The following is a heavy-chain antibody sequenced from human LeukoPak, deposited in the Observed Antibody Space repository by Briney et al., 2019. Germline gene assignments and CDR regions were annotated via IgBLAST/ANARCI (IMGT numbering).Heavy chain of an antibody. CDR2: ISSSSSTI. D-gene: IGHD3-10*01. CDR3: ARTSPPLLWFGEFTHYYFDY. CDR1: GFTFSSYA. V-gene: IGHV3-48*01. J-gene: IGHJ4*02. Sequence: GGSLGLSCAASGFTFSSYAMNWVRQAPGKGLEWVSYISSSSSTIYYADSVKGRFTISRDNAKNSLYLQMNSLRAEDTAVYYCARTSPPLLWFGEFTHYYFDYWGQGTLVTVSS.